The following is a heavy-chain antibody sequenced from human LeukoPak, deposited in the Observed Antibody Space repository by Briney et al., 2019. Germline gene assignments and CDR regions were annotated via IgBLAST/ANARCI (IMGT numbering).Heavy chain of an antibody. CDR1: GXTFSDSA. V-gene: IGHV3-23*01. CDR3: ARDIQLST. J-gene: IGHJ3*01. Sequence: GGFLRLSCAASGXTFSDSAMTRVRQAPGKGLDWVSLISFSGANSYYADSVKGRFTISRDNSKDTLFLQMNSLRAEDTAIYYCARDIQLSTWGLGTMVTVSS. CDR2: ISFSGANS. D-gene: IGHD5-24*01.